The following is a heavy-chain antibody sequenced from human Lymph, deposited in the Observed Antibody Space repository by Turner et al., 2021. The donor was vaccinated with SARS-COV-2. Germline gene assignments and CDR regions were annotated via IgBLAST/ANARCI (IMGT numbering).Heavy chain of an antibody. Sequence: EVRLLESGGSLVLPEGSLRLFCAASGLTCSSYPMSWVGQTPGKGLEWVAAISGSGGDTYYADSVEGRFTIYRDDSKNTLYLKMNSLRAEDTAVYDGAKVVRGAMIVVVIPYFDYWGQGTLVTVSS. CDR1: GLTCSSYP. D-gene: IGHD3-22*01. CDR3: AKVVRGAMIVVVIPYFDY. CDR2: ISGSGGDT. V-gene: IGHV3-23*01. J-gene: IGHJ4*02.